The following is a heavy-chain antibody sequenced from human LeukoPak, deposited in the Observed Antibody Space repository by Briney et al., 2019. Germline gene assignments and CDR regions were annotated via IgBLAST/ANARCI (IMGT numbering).Heavy chain of an antibody. J-gene: IGHJ6*03. CDR2: IYYGGST. D-gene: IGHD1-26*01. Sequence: SETLSLTCTVSGGSISSSSYYWGWIRQPPGKGLEWIGSIYYGGSTYYNPSLKSRVTISVDTSKNQFSLKLSSVTAADTAVYYCARGPSIGGSYYYYYYYMDVWGKGTTVTVSS. V-gene: IGHV4-39*07. CDR1: GGSISSSSYY. CDR3: ARGPSIGGSYYYYYYYMDV.